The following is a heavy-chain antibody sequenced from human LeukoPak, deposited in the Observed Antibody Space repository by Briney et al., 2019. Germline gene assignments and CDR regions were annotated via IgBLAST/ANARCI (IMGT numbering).Heavy chain of an antibody. CDR3: ARALMGYYYYGMDV. CDR1: GGSISSYY. J-gene: IGHJ6*02. Sequence: PSETLSLTCTVSGGSISSYYWSWIRQPPGKGLEWIGYIYYSGSTNYNPSLKSRVTISVDTSKNQFSLKLSSVTAADTAVYYCARALMGYYYYGMDVWGQGTTVTVSS. CDR2: IYYSGST. D-gene: IGHD3-16*01. V-gene: IGHV4-59*01.